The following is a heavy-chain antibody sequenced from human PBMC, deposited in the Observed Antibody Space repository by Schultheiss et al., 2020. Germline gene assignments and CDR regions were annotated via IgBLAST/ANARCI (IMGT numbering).Heavy chain of an antibody. CDR2: IWYDGSNK. CDR1: GFTFSSYG. J-gene: IGHJ4*02. V-gene: IGHV3-33*08. Sequence: GGSLRLSCAASGFTFSSYGMHWVRQAPGKGLEWVAVIWYDGSNKYYADSVKGRFTISRDSSKNTLYLQMNSLRVEDTAVYYCAREVEFTGIWTADYWGQGTLVTGSS. CDR3: AREVEFTGIWTADY. D-gene: IGHD3/OR15-3a*01.